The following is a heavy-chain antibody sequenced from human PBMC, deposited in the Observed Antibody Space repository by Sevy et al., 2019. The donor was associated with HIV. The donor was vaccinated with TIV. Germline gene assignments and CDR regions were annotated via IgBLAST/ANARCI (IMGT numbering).Heavy chain of an antibody. J-gene: IGHJ3*02. CDR1: GFTFSNVW. V-gene: IGHV3-15*01. CDR2: IKSKIDGGTI. CDR3: TTDTGISDYDFWSGRDDTFDN. D-gene: IGHD3-3*01. Sequence: GGSLRLSCAASGFTFSNVWMSWVRQAPGKGLEWVGRIKSKIDGGTIDYAAPVKGRFTISTDESKNTLYLQMNSLKTEDTAVYYCTTDTGISDYDFWSGRDDTFDNWGQGTMVTVSS.